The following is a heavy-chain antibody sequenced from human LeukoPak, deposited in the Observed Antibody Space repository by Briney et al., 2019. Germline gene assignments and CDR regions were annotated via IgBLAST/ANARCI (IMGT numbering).Heavy chain of an antibody. Sequence: SVKVSCKASGGTFSSYAISWVRQAPGQELEWMGGIIPIFGTANYAQKFQGRVTITADESTSTAYMELSSLRSEDTAVYYCARTQYYYDSSGYDYWGQGTLVTVSS. CDR2: IIPIFGTA. J-gene: IGHJ4*02. CDR1: GGTFSSYA. D-gene: IGHD3-22*01. V-gene: IGHV1-69*13. CDR3: ARTQYYYDSSGYDY.